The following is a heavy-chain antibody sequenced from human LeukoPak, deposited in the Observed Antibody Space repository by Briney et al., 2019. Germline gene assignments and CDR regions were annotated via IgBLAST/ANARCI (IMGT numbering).Heavy chain of an antibody. CDR2: TYYRSKWYN. V-gene: IGHV6-1*01. D-gene: IGHD3-22*01. CDR3: AREGYYYDSSGYYNLFDY. J-gene: IGHJ4*02. Sequence: SQTLSLTCAISGDSVSSNSAAWNWIRQSPSRGLEWLGRTYYRSKWYNDYAVSEKSRITINPDTSKNQFSLQLNSVTPEDTAVYYCAREGYYYDSSGYYNLFDYWGQGTLVTVSS. CDR1: GDSVSSNSAA.